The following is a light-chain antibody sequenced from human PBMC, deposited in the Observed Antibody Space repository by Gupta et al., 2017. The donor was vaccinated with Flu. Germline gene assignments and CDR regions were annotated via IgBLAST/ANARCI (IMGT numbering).Light chain of an antibody. V-gene: IGKV4-1*01. CDR1: QSVLYSSNNKNY. CDR2: WAS. CDR3: QQYFNTPLT. J-gene: IGKJ1*01. Sequence: DVVVDQSPDYLAVSLGERATINCKSSQSVLYSSNNKNYLAWYQQKPGQPPKLPIYWASTRESGVPDRFSGSGSGTDFTLTISSLQAEDVAVYYCQQYFNTPLTFGQGTKLEIK.